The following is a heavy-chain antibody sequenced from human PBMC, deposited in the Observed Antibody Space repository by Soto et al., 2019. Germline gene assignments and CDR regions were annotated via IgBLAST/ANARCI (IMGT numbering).Heavy chain of an antibody. CDR2: IYYSGST. D-gene: IGHD3-22*01. CDR1: GGSISSSSYY. CDR3: AAEYYYDSSGYYLEGDDY. J-gene: IGHJ4*02. Sequence: SETLSLTCTVSGGSISSSSYYWGWIRQPPGKGLEWIGSIYYSGSTYYNPSLKSRVTISVDTSKNQCSLKLSSVTAADTAVYYCAAEYYYDSSGYYLEGDDYWGQGTLVTVSS. V-gene: IGHV4-39*01.